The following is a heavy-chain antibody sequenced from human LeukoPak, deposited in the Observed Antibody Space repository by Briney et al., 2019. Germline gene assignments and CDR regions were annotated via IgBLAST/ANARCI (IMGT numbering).Heavy chain of an antibody. CDR3: ARDVNSYASYFDY. D-gene: IGHD5-18*01. CDR2: ISSSSSTI. Sequence: GGSLRLSCAASGFTFSSYSMNWVRQAPGKGLEWVSYISSSSSTIYYADSVKGRFTISRDNAKNSLYLQMNSLRAEDTAVYYCARDVNSYASYFDYWGQGILVTVSS. J-gene: IGHJ4*02. CDR1: GFTFSSYS. V-gene: IGHV3-48*01.